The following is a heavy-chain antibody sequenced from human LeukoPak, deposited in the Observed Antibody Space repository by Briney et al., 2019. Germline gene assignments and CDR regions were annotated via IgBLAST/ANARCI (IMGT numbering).Heavy chain of an antibody. J-gene: IGHJ4*02. CDR1: GFTFSSYA. V-gene: IGHV3-30-3*01. CDR2: ISYDGSNK. Sequence: PGGSLRLSCAASGFTFSSYAMHWVRQAPGKGLEWAAVISYDGSNKYYADSVKGRFTISRDNSKNTLYLQMNSLRAEDTAVYYCARSIYDSSGYWHFDYWGQGTLVTVSS. CDR3: ARSIYDSSGYWHFDY. D-gene: IGHD3-22*01.